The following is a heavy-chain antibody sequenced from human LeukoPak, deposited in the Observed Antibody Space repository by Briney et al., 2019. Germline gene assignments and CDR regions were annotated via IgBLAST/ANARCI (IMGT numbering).Heavy chain of an antibody. J-gene: IGHJ3*02. CDR2: VSHSGGT. CDR1: GGSISSSSYY. D-gene: IGHD3-9*01. Sequence: SETLSLTCTVSGGSISSSSYYWGWIRQAPGKGLEWIGSVSHSGGTYHNPSLRSRLTTSLDTSTNQFSLELYSVTAADTAVYYCARDQTKFWIILWAFDIWGQGTMVSVSS. CDR3: ARDQTKFWIILWAFDI. V-gene: IGHV4-39*07.